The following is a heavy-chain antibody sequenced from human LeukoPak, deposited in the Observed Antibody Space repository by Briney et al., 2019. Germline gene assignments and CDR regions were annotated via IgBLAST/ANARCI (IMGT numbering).Heavy chain of an antibody. CDR2: IYHSGST. CDR3: ARVRRIAAAGGGFDY. V-gene: IGHV4-38-2*02. Sequence: SETLSLTCTVSGYSISSGYYWGWIRQPPGKGLEWIGSIYHSGSTYYNPSLKSRVTISVDTSKNQFSLKLSSVTAADTAVYYCARVRRIAAAGGGFDYWGQGTLVTVSS. D-gene: IGHD6-13*01. J-gene: IGHJ4*02. CDR1: GYSISSGYY.